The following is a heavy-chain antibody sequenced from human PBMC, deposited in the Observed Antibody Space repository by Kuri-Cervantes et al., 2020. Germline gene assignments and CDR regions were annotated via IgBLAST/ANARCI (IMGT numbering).Heavy chain of an antibody. D-gene: IGHD5-12*01. J-gene: IGHJ3*02. CDR3: ARVEVATDGTFDI. Sequence: ASVKVSCKASGYTFTSYGISWVRQAPGQGLEWMGWISAYNGDTNYAQKLQGRVTMTTDTSTSTAYMELSSLRSEDTAVYYCARVEVATDGTFDIWGQGTTVTVSS. CDR1: GYTFTSYG. V-gene: IGHV1-18*01. CDR2: ISAYNGDT.